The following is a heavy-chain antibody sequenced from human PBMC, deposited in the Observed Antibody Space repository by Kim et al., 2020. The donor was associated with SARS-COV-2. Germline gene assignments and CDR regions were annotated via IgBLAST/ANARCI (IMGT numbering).Heavy chain of an antibody. Sequence: SETLSLTCTVSGGSISSYYWSWIRQPPGKGLEWIGYFYYSGSTNYNPSLKSRVTISVDTSKNQFSLKLSSVTAADTAVYYCAGGDYYDTLGAYWGQGTLVTVSS. D-gene: IGHD3-22*01. CDR1: GGSISSYY. J-gene: IGHJ4*02. V-gene: IGHV4-59*01. CDR3: AGGDYYDTLGAY. CDR2: FYYSGST.